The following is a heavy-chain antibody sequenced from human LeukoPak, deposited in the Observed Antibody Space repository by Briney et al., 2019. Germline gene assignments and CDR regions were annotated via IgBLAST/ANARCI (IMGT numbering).Heavy chain of an antibody. CDR3: ARDRLDYDFWSGYYYYGMDV. J-gene: IGHJ6*02. V-gene: IGHV4-61*02. D-gene: IGHD3-3*01. CDR2: IYTSGST. CDR1: GGSISSGSYY. Sequence: SETLSLTCTVYGGSISSGSYYWSWIRQPAGKGLEWIGRIYTSGSTNYNPSLKSRVTISVDTSKNQFSLKLSSVTAADTAVYYCARDRLDYDFWSGYYYYGMDVWGQGTTVTVSS.